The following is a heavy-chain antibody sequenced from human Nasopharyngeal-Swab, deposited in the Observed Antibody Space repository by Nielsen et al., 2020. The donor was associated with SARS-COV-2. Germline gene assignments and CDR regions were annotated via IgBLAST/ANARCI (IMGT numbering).Heavy chain of an antibody. Sequence: GGSLRLSCAASGFSFSDSAMHWVRQASGTGLEWVGRIGSKTYNYATTYAASVKGRFTIFRDDSKNTAYLQMNSLKTDDTAVYYCTNRESVTYSDYSYYMDVWGKGTTVTVSS. V-gene: IGHV3-73*01. CDR3: TNRESVTYSDYSYYMDV. CDR1: GFSFSDSA. J-gene: IGHJ6*03. D-gene: IGHD1-26*01. CDR2: IGSKTYNYAT.